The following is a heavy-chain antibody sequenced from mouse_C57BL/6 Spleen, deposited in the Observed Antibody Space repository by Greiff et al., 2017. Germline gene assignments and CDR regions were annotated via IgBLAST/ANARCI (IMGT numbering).Heavy chain of an antibody. CDR3: AREGTGTLALGY. Sequence: EVKLMESGGGLVKPGGSLKLSCAASGFTFSSYAMSWVRQTPEKRLEWVATISDGGSYTYYPDNVRGRFTISRDNAKNNLYLQMSHLKSEDAAMYYGAREGTGTLALGYWGQGTTLTVSS. J-gene: IGHJ2*01. CDR2: ISDGGSYT. CDR1: GFTFSSYA. D-gene: IGHD4-1*01. V-gene: IGHV5-4*01.